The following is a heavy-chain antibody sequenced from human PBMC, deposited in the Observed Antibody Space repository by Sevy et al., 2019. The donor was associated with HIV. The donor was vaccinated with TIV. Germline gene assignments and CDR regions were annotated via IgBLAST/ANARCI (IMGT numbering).Heavy chain of an antibody. V-gene: IGHV3-7*03. D-gene: IGHD2-2*03. CDR3: ARDGFAFDT. CDR2: IKEDGRET. J-gene: IGHJ4*02. CDR1: GFKFKDYW. Sequence: GGSLRLSCEASGFKFKDYWMTWVRQAPGQGPEWVANIKEDGRETYYLDSVKGRFTISRDNAKNSVHLQMRSLRAEDTTVYYCARDGFAFDTWGPGTLVIVSS.